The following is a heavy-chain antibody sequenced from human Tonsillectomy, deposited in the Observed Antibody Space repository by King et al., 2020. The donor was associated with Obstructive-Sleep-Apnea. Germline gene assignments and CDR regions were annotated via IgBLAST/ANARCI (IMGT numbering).Heavy chain of an antibody. Sequence: VQLVESGGGVVQPGRSLTLSCAASGFILSVYGMHWVRQAPGKGLEWVAVIWNDGRKRYYADSVKGRFIITRDKSKNTLYLQMNSLRDEDTAVYYCARGLSRDGYKYATDYWGQGTLAT. CDR1: GFILSVYG. D-gene: IGHD5-24*01. V-gene: IGHV3-33*01. CDR2: IWNDGRKR. J-gene: IGHJ4*02. CDR3: ARGLSRDGYKYATDY.